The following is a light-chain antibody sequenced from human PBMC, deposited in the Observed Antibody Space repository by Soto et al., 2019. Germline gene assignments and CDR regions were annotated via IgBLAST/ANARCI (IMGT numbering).Light chain of an antibody. CDR1: QGVRDD. CDR3: LQDHNYPYT. CDR2: AAC. J-gene: IGKJ2*01. V-gene: IGKV1-6*01. Sequence: AVQMTQSPSSLSASVGDRVTITCRASQGVRDDLGWYRQKPGTAPEFLISAACTSQGGVPSRFICSASGTDFTLTITSLQPEDFATYYCLQDHNYPYTFGQGTKVEIK.